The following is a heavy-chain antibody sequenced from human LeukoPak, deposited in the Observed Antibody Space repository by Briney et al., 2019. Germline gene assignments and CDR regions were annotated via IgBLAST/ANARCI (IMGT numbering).Heavy chain of an antibody. J-gene: IGHJ4*02. Sequence: GGSLRLSCAASGFTFSNAWMNWVRQAPGKGLEWVSSISSSSSYIYYADSVKGRFTISRDNAKNSLYLQMNSLRAEDTAVYYCARGYYDSSGYYYFDYWGQGTLVTVSS. CDR3: ARGYYDSSGYYYFDY. CDR2: ISSSSSYI. CDR1: GFTFSNAW. D-gene: IGHD3-22*01. V-gene: IGHV3-21*01.